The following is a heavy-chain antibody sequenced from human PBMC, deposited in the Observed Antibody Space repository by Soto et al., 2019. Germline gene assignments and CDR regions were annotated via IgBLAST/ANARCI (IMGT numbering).Heavy chain of an antibody. CDR1: GFTFSDHY. V-gene: IGHV3-72*01. CDR3: AVIFLDISAYPYHYGMDV. CDR2: SRNKANSHTT. J-gene: IGHJ6*02. Sequence: EVQLVESGGGLVQPGGSLRLSCAASGFTFSDHYMDWVRQAPGKGLEWVGRSRNKANSHTTEHAASVKGRFTISRDDSKNSLYLQMNSLKTEDTAVYYCAVIFLDISAYPYHYGMDVWGQGTTVTVSS. D-gene: IGHD3-22*01.